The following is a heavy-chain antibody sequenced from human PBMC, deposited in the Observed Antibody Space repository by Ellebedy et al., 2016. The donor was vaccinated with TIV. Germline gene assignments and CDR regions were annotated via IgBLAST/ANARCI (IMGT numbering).Heavy chain of an antibody. CDR3: TTADRVEGDERGY. Sequence: PGGSLRLSCATTGITFKNAWMSWVRQAPGKGLEWVGRIRSSSEGGTTEDAAPVKGRFIISRDDSKATLYLQMNSLKTEDTAIYYCTTADRVEGDERGYWGQGTLVTVSS. CDR1: GITFKNAW. V-gene: IGHV3-15*01. CDR2: IRSSSEGGTT. D-gene: IGHD5-24*01. J-gene: IGHJ4*02.